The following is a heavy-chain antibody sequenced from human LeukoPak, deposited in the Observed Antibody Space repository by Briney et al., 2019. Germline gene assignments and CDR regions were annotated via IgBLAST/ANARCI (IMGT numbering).Heavy chain of an antibody. CDR2: IYYSGST. Sequence: PSETLSLTCTVSGGSISSYYWSWIRQPPGKGLEWIGYIYYSGSTNYNPSLKSRVTISVDTFKNQFSLKLSAVPAADTAVYYCAREGAHSFDYWGQGTLVTVSS. V-gene: IGHV4-59*01. D-gene: IGHD1-26*01. CDR1: GGSISSYY. J-gene: IGHJ4*02. CDR3: AREGAHSFDY.